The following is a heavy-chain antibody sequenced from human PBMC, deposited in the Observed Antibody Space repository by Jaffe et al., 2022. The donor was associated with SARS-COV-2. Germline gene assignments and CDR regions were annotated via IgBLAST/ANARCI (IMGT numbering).Heavy chain of an antibody. CDR3: ATSPRSSGYCSGGSCYRGWFDP. V-gene: IGHV4-59*08. J-gene: IGHJ5*02. CDR1: GGSISSYY. Sequence: QVQLQESGPGLVKPSETLSLTCTVSGGSISSYYWSWIRQPPGKGLEWIGYIYYSGSTNYNPSLKSRVTISVDTSKNQFSLKLSSVTAADTAVYYCATSPRSSGYCSGGSCYRGWFDPWGQGTLVTVSS. D-gene: IGHD2-15*01. CDR2: IYYSGST.